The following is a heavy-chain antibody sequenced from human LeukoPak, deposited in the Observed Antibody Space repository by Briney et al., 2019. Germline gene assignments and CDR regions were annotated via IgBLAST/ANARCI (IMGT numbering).Heavy chain of an antibody. D-gene: IGHD4-17*01. CDR2: ISTYNGNT. Sequence: GASVKVSCKASGYTFTIYGITWVRQAPGQGLEWVGWISTYNGNTNYAQRLQGRVTMTTDTSTSTAYMELRSLRSDDTAVYYCARGTTVTSDYWGQGTLVTVSS. J-gene: IGHJ4*02. V-gene: IGHV1-18*01. CDR1: GYTFTIYG. CDR3: ARGTTVTSDY.